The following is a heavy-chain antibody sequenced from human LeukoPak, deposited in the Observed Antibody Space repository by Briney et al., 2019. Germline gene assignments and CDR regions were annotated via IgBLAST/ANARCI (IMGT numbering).Heavy chain of an antibody. V-gene: IGHV1-18*01. CDR3: ARGFPPRRNYDSSGYYSYYFDY. Sequence: ASVKVSCKASGYTFTSYGLTWVRQAPGQGLEWMGWISAYNGHTKYPQKLQGRVTMTTGTSTSTAYMELRSLRSDDTAVYYCARGFPPRRNYDSSGYYSYYFDYWGQGTLVTVSS. CDR2: ISAYNGHT. D-gene: IGHD3-22*01. CDR1: GYTFTSYG. J-gene: IGHJ4*02.